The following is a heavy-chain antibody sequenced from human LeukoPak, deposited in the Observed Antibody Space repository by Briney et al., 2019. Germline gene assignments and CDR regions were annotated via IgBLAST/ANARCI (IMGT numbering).Heavy chain of an antibody. CDR2: IYPGDSDT. V-gene: IGHV5-51*01. D-gene: IGHD4-17*01. CDR1: GYSFTSYW. CDR3: ARLGDYGDYSGYGDY. J-gene: IGHJ4*02. Sequence: GESLKTSCKGSGYSFTSYWIGWVRQMPGKGLEWMGIIYPGDSDTRYSPSFQGQVTISADKSISTAYLQWSSLKASDTAMYYCARLGDYGDYSGYGDYWGQGTLVTVSS.